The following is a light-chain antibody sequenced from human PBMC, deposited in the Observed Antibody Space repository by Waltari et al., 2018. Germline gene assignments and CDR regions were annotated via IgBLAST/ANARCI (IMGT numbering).Light chain of an antibody. J-gene: IGLJ2*01. V-gene: IGLV3-19*01. CDR3: NSRDSSGNHVL. CDR1: SLRTYY. CDR2: GKN. Sequence: SSELTQDPAVSVALGQTVRITCQGDSLRTYYASWYQQRPGQAPVLVIYGKNNRPSGIPVRFSGSSSGNTASLTISGAQAEDEADYYCNSRDSSGNHVLFGGGTKLTVL.